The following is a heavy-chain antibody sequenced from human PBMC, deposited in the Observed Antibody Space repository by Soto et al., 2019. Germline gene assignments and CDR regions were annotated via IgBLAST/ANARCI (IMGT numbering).Heavy chain of an antibody. D-gene: IGHD3-22*01. J-gene: IGHJ6*02. CDR1: GYTSTSYG. V-gene: IGHV1-18*04. CDR2: ISAYNGNT. CDR3: ASTLAGYASSGYYLYGMGV. Sequence: VKVSCKASGYTSTSYGISLVQQAPGQGLEWMGWISAYNGNTNYAQKLQGRVTMTTDTSTSTAYMELRSLRSDDTAVYYCASTLAGYASSGYYLYGMGVWGQGSTFPVSS.